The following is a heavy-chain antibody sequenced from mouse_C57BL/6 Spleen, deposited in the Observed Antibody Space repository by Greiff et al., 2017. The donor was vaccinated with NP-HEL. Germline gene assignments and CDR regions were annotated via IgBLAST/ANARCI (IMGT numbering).Heavy chain of an antibody. Sequence: QVQLQQSGAELVRPGASVTLSCKASGYTFTDYEMHWVKQTPVHGLEWIGAIDPETGGTAYNQKFKGKAILTADKSSSTAYMELRGLTSEDSAVYYCTRSGGSSYPFAYWGQGTLVTVSA. V-gene: IGHV1-15*01. D-gene: IGHD1-1*01. CDR2: IDPETGGT. CDR3: TRSGGSSYPFAY. CDR1: GYTFTDYE. J-gene: IGHJ3*01.